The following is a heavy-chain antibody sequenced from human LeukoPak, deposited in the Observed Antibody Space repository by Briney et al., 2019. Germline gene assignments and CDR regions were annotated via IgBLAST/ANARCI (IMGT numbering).Heavy chain of an antibody. CDR1: GGSISRYY. Sequence: SETLSLTCTVSGGSISRYYWTWIRQPPGKGLEWLGYIYYNGDTKYNPSLRSRVTLSLDTSKNQFSLRLSSVTAADTAVYYCARTVTTEDLFYFDYWGQGTLVTVSP. V-gene: IGHV4-59*08. CDR2: IYYNGDT. J-gene: IGHJ4*02. D-gene: IGHD4-17*01. CDR3: ARTVTTEDLFYFDY.